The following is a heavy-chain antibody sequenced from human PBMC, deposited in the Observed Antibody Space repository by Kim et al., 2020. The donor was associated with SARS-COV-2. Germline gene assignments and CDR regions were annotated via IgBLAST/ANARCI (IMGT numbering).Heavy chain of an antibody. Sequence: SETLSLTCTVSGGSISISSYYWGWIRQPPGKGLEWIGSIYYSGSTYYNPSLKSRVTISVDTSKNQFSLKLSSVTAADTAVYYCARHRRSGQLVRPNWFDPWGQGTLVTVSS. D-gene: IGHD6-6*01. CDR1: GGSISISSYY. CDR3: ARHRRSGQLVRPNWFDP. V-gene: IGHV4-39*01. J-gene: IGHJ5*02. CDR2: IYYSGST.